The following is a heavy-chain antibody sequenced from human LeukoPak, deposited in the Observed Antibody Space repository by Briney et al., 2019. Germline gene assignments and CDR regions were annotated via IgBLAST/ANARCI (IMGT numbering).Heavy chain of an antibody. V-gene: IGHV4-59*01. CDR2: ISNNGNT. CDR3: ARGTTQHAWHVGL. J-gene: IGHJ2*01. CDR1: GDSISNYY. Sequence: PSETLSLTCTVSGDSISNYYWTWSRQPPGKGLEWIAYISNNGNTRYNPSLVSRVTVSLATSEHHFSLKFSSVTAADTAVYYCARGTTQHAWHVGLWGRGTLVTVSS. D-gene: IGHD1-1*01.